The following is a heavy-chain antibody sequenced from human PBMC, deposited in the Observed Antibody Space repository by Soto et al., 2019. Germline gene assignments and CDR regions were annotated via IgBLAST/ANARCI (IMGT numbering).Heavy chain of an antibody. CDR3: ARGTSWQLPFDY. Sequence: QVQLQESGPGLVKPSETLSLTCTVSSDSISSYYWSWIRQPPGKRLEWIGYISYSGSTEYNPSLKSRVTISGDTSKNQFSLKVSSVTAADTAVYYCARGTSWQLPFDYWGQGTLGTVSS. CDR2: ISYSGST. J-gene: IGHJ4*02. V-gene: IGHV4-59*12. D-gene: IGHD6-13*01. CDR1: SDSISSYY.